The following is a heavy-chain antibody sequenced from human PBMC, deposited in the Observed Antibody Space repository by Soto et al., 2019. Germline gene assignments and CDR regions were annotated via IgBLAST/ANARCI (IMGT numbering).Heavy chain of an antibody. J-gene: IGHJ5*02. Sequence: QITLKESGPTLVKPTQTLTLTCTFSGFSLNTGGAGVGWIRQPPGKALAWLAVIYWNDDKRYSPSLKSKLTITKDASKNQVVLPMTNMDPVDTATYYCAHRGYGDYPRDNWFDPWGQVTLVTVSS. D-gene: IGHD4-17*01. CDR3: AHRGYGDYPRDNWFDP. CDR1: GFSLNTGGAG. V-gene: IGHV2-5*01. CDR2: IYWNDDK.